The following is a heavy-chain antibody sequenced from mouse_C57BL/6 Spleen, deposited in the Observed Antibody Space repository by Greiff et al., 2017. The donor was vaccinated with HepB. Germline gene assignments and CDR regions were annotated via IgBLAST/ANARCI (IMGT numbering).Heavy chain of an antibody. CDR2: IDPSDSYT. Sequence: QVQLKQPGAELVKPGASMKLSCKASGYTFTSYWMQWVKQRPGQGLEWIGEIDPSDSYTNYNQKFKGKATLTVDTSSSTAYMQLSSLTSEDSAVYYCARSPAYYSKGFAYWGQGTLVTVSA. CDR3: ARSPAYYSKGFAY. V-gene: IGHV1-50*01. D-gene: IGHD2-5*01. J-gene: IGHJ3*01. CDR1: GYTFTSYW.